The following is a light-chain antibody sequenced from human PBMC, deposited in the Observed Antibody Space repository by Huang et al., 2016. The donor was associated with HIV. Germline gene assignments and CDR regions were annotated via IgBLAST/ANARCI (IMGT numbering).Light chain of an antibody. V-gene: IGKV1-39*01. J-gene: IGKJ5*01. CDR3: QQSYSTASS. CDR2: AAS. CDR1: QSISSY. Sequence: DIQMTQSPSSLSASGGDRVTITCRASQSISSYLNWYQQQTGKSPKLLIYAASSLQSGVPSRFSGRGSGTDFTLTISSLQPEYFASYYCQQSYSTASSFGQGTRLEIK.